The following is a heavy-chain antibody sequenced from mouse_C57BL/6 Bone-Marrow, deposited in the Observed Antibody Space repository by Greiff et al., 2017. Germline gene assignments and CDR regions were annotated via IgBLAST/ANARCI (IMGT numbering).Heavy chain of an antibody. D-gene: IGHD2-5*01. V-gene: IGHV1-55*01. J-gene: IGHJ1*03. CDR3: ARPYYSNYCYFDV. Sequence: QVQLQQPGAELVKPGASVKMSCKASGYTFTSYWITWVKQRPGQGLEWIGDIHPGSGSTNYNEKFKSKATLTVDTSSSTAYMQLSSLTSEDSAVYYCARPYYSNYCYFDVWGTGTTVTVSA. CDR2: IHPGSGST. CDR1: GYTFTSYW.